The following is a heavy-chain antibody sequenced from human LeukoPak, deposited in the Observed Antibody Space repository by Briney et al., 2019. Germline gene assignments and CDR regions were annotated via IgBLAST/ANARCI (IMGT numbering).Heavy chain of an antibody. CDR2: ISYDGSNN. V-gene: IGHV3-30-3*01. CDR3: ARAAQKVVVGAGNAFDI. CDR1: GFTFSSYA. Sequence: GRSLRLSCSAPGFTFSSYAMAWVRQAPGKGLEWVAVISYDGSNNYYADSVKGRFTISRDNSRKTLYLQMDSLRAEDTAVYYCARAAQKVVVGAGNAFDIWGQGTMVTVSS. D-gene: IGHD2-15*01. J-gene: IGHJ3*02.